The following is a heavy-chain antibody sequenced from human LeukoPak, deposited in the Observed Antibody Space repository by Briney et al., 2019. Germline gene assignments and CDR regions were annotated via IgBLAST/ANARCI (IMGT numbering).Heavy chain of an antibody. V-gene: IGHV1-2*02. CDR1: GYTFTCYY. D-gene: IGHD5-24*01. CDR2: INPNSGGT. Sequence: GASVKVSCKASGYTFTCYYMHWVRQAPGQGLEWMGWINPNSGGTNYAQKFQGRVTMTRDTSISTAYMELSRLRSADTAVYYCARDSRDGYSVHFDYWGQGTLVTVSS. J-gene: IGHJ4*02. CDR3: ARDSRDGYSVHFDY.